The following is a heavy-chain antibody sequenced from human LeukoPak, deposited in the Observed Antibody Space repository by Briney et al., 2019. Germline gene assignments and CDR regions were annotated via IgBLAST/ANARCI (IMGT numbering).Heavy chain of an antibody. J-gene: IGHJ4*02. CDR1: GFTFDDYA. Sequence: GGSLRLSCAASGFTFDDYAMHWVRQAPGKGLEWVSGIGWNSDSTGYADSVKGRFTISRDNAKNSLYLQTNSLRAEDTALYYCAKDSLHEVVAATHYFDYWGQGTLVTVSS. CDR2: IGWNSDST. D-gene: IGHD2-15*01. CDR3: AKDSLHEVVAATHYFDY. V-gene: IGHV3-9*01.